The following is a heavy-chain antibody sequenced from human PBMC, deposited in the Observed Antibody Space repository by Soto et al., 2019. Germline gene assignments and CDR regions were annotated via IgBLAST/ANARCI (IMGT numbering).Heavy chain of an antibody. V-gene: IGHV4-39*01. CDR3: ARLPSRHLVDY. D-gene: IGHD3-3*02. J-gene: IGHJ4*02. CDR2: MFYGVST. Sequence: SETLSLTCTVSGSSINSSGYYWGWIRQPPGKGLEWIGSMFYGVSTYYNPSLKSRVTVSVDTSKNQXXXXXXXXXXADTAVYYCARLPSRHLVDYWGQGTLVTVSS. CDR1: GSSINSSGYY.